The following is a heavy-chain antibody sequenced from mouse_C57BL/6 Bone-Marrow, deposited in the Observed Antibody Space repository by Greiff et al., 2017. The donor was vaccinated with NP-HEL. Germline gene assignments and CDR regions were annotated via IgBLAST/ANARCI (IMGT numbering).Heavy chain of an antibody. J-gene: IGHJ1*03. CDR3: ARMGLLLRYWYFDV. CDR1: GFSLSTFGMG. D-gene: IGHD1-1*01. Sequence: QVTLKECGPGILQPSQTLSLTCSFSGFSLSTFGMGVGWIRQPSGKGLEWLAHIWWDDDKYYNPALKSRLTISKDTSKNQVFLKIANVDTADTATYYCARMGLLLRYWYFDVWGTGTTVTVSS. V-gene: IGHV8-8*01. CDR2: IWWDDDK.